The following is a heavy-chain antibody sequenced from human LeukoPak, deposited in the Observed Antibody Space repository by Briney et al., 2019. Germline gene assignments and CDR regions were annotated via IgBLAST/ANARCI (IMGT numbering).Heavy chain of an antibody. CDR1: GGSISISSYY. Sequence: SETLSLTCTVSGGSISISSYYWGWIRQPPGKGLEWIGSIYYSGSTYYNPSLKSRVTISVDTSKNQFSLKLSSVTAADTAVYYCARLGYCSSTSCYSYGMDVWGQGTTVTVSS. J-gene: IGHJ6*02. CDR2: IYYSGST. V-gene: IGHV4-39*01. CDR3: ARLGYCSSTSCYSYGMDV. D-gene: IGHD2-2*01.